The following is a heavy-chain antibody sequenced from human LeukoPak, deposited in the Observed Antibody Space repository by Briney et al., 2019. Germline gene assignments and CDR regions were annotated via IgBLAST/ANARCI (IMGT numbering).Heavy chain of an antibody. CDR3: ARGGVQRVRGVPYFDS. Sequence: PSETLSLTCTVSGGSISSYYWSWIRQPPGKGLEWIGYIYYSGSTNYNPSLKSRVTISVDTSKNQFSLKLSSVTAADTAVYYCARGGVQRVRGVPYFDSWGQGTLVTVSS. V-gene: IGHV4-59*01. CDR1: GGSISSYY. J-gene: IGHJ4*02. CDR2: IYYSGST. D-gene: IGHD3-10*01.